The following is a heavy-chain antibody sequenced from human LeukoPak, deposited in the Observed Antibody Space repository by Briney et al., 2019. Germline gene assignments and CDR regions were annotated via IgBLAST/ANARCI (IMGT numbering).Heavy chain of an antibody. D-gene: IGHD3-10*01. CDR1: GYSFTSYW. CDR2: IYPGDSDT. V-gene: IGHV5-51*01. Sequence: GESLKISCKGSGYSFTSYWIGRVRQMPGKGLEWMGIIYPGDSDTRYSPSFQGQVTISADKSISTAYLQWSSLKASDTAMYYCARLEVVRGVNYYYGMDVWGQGTTVTVSS. CDR3: ARLEVVRGVNYYYGMDV. J-gene: IGHJ6*02.